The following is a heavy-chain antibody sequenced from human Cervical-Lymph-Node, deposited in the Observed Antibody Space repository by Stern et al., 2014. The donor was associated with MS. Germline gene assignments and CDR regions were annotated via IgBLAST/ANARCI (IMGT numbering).Heavy chain of an antibody. Sequence: VHLVESGGGVVQPGRSLSLSCVASGFTFSPYAMHWVRHAPGTVLEWVAFVAYDGTQRNSTDSVKAGFTSSRDNSKNTLYLHMNSLRDEDTAVYFCARGGRGVGLEYWGQGALVTVSS. D-gene: IGHD3-10*01. CDR2: VAYDGTQR. CDR3: ARGGRGVGLEY. V-gene: IGHV3-30-3*01. CDR1: GFTFSPYA. J-gene: IGHJ4*02.